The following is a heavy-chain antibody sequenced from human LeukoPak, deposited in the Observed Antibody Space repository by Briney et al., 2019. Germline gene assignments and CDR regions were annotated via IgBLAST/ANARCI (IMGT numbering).Heavy chain of an antibody. CDR3: AKRGVVIRVILVGFHKETYYFDS. CDR1: GITLSNYR. CDR2: ISDSGRRT. V-gene: IGHV3-23*01. Sequence: GGSLRLSCAVSGITLSNYRMSWVRQAPGKGLEWVAGISDSGRRTDYADSVKGRFTISRDNPKNTLYLQMNSLRAGDTAVYFCAKRGVVIRVILVGFHKETYYFDSWGQGALVTVSS. J-gene: IGHJ4*02. D-gene: IGHD3-22*01.